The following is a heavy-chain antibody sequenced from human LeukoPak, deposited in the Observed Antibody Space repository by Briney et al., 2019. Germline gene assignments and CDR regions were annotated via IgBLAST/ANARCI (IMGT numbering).Heavy chain of an antibody. CDR1: GFTFSSYW. CDR3: ARADCSGGSCYFDY. CDR2: IKQDGNEK. J-gene: IGHJ4*02. Sequence: GGSLRLSCAASGFTFSSYWMSWVRQAPGKGLEWVANIKQDGNEKYYVDSVKGRFTISRDNAKNPLYLQMNSLRAEDTAVYYCARADCSGGSCYFDYWGQGTLVTVSS. V-gene: IGHV3-7*03. D-gene: IGHD2-15*01.